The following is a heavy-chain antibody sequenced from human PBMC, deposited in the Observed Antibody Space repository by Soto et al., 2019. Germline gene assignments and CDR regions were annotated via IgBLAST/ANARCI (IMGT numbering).Heavy chain of an antibody. CDR3: ATSVVGATRHWFDP. V-gene: IGHV4-34*01. CDR2: INHSGST. D-gene: IGHD1-26*01. Sequence: PSETLSLTCAVYGGSFSGYYWSWIRQPPGKGLEWIGEINHSGSTNYNPSLKSRVTISVDTSKNQFSLKLSSVTAADTAVYYCATSVVGATRHWFDPWGQGTLVTVSS. CDR1: GGSFSGYY. J-gene: IGHJ5*02.